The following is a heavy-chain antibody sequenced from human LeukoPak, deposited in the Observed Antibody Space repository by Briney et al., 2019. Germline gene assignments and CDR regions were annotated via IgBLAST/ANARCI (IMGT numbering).Heavy chain of an antibody. CDR1: GDSVSSNSAA. J-gene: IGHJ3*02. V-gene: IGHV6-1*01. CDR2: TYYRSKWYN. Sequence: SQTLSLTCAISGDSVSSNSAAWNWIRQSPSRGLEWLGRTYYRSKWYNDYAVSVKSRITINPDTSKNQFSLQLNSVTPEDTAVYSCERDPWSYLSRAFDIWGKGKRVTVSS. CDR3: ERDPWSYLSRAFDI. D-gene: IGHD3-16*02.